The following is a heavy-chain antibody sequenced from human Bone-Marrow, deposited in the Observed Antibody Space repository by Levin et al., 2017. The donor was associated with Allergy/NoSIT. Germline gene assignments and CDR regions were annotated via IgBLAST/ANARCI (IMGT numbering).Heavy chain of an antibody. CDR3: AKVDEEYYYYYMDV. J-gene: IGHJ6*03. CDR1: GFTFSNYA. V-gene: IGHV3-23*01. D-gene: IGHD3/OR15-3a*01. CDR2: ISGTDDST. Sequence: GGSLRLSCVASGFTFSNYAMTWVRQAPGKGLEWVSAISGTDDSTYYADSVKGRFTISRDNSKNTLYLQMNSLRADDPALYYCAKVDEEYYYYYMDVWGKGTTVTVSS.